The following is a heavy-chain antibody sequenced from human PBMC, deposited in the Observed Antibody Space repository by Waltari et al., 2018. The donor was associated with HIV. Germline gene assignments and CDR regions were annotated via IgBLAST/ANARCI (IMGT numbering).Heavy chain of an antibody. CDR2: ISNSGTNK. J-gene: IGHJ4*02. CDR1: GFSFSDSY. D-gene: IGHD5-18*01. V-gene: IGHV3-11*04. Sequence: QVQLVESGGGLVKPGGSLRLSCAASGFSFSDSYMTWIRQAPGKGLEWVSYISNSGTNKYYADSVKCRITVSRDNAKNSLYLQMNSLRAEDTAVYYCARDRGYTYGPPDFWGQGTLVTVSS. CDR3: ARDRGYTYGPPDF.